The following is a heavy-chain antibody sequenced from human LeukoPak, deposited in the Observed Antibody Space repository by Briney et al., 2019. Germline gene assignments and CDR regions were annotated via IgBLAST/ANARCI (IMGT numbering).Heavy chain of an antibody. V-gene: IGHV4-59*12. Sequence: PSETLSLTCTVSGGSISSYYWSWIRQPPGKGLEWIGYIYYSGSTNYNPSLKSRVTISVDTSKNQFSLKLSSVTAADTAVYYCARGLRFLEWLLSNGNWFDPWGQGTLVTVSS. J-gene: IGHJ5*02. D-gene: IGHD3-3*01. CDR2: IYYSGST. CDR1: GGSISSYY. CDR3: ARGLRFLEWLLSNGNWFDP.